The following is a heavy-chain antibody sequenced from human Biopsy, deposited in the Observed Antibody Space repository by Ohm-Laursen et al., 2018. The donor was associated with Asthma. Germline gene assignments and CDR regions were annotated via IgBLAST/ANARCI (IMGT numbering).Heavy chain of an antibody. CDR1: GGSFGNHA. D-gene: IGHD1-1*01. J-gene: IGHJ5*02. CDR2: IIPMFGTT. Sequence: ASVKVSCKVSGGSFGNHAVGWVRQAPGQGLEWMGGIIPMFGTTKFAPKFQGRVTFTADKSTNTAFMELSSLRSEDTALYFCARDQTGPLLSARLYNWFDPWGQGTLVIASS. CDR3: ARDQTGPLLSARLYNWFDP. V-gene: IGHV1-69*06.